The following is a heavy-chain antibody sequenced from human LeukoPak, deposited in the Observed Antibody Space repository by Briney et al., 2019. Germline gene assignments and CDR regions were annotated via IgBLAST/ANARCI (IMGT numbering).Heavy chain of an antibody. V-gene: IGHV3-49*04. D-gene: IGHD1-1*01. CDR2: IRSKAYGETA. CDR3: TRDRGAYNLYDY. Sequence: GGSLRLSCAASGFTFSNYAMTWVRQAPGKGLEWVGFIRSKAYGETADYAASVKGRFTISRDDSKAIAYLQMNSLKTEDTAVYHCTRDRGAYNLYDYWGQGTLVTVSS. CDR1: GFTFSNYA. J-gene: IGHJ4*02.